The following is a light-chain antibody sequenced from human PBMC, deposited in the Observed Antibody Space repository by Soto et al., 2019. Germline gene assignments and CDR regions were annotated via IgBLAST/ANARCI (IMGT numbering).Light chain of an antibody. CDR2: DAS. Sequence: EIVLTQSPATLSLSPGERATLSCRASQSVSSYLAWYQQKPGQAPRLLIYDASNSATGIPARFSGSGSGTDFTLTTSSLEPGDFAVSYCQLRSNWPPYPLGQGTKLGIK. CDR1: QSVSSY. J-gene: IGKJ2*01. V-gene: IGKV3-11*01. CDR3: QLRSNWPPYP.